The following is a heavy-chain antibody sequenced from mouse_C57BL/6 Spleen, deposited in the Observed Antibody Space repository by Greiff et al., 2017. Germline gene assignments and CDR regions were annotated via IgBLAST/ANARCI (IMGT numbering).Heavy chain of an antibody. D-gene: IGHD3-2*02. V-gene: IGHV5-9-1*02. CDR1: GFTFSSYA. J-gene: IGHJ4*01. Sequence: EVKLMESGEGLVKPGGSLKLSCAASGFTFSSYAMSWVRQTPEKRLEWVAYISSGGDYIYYADTVKGRFTISRDNARTTLYLQMSSLKSEDTAMYYCTRDTTAQRGYYAMDYWGQGTSVTVSS. CDR2: ISSGGDYI. CDR3: TRDTTAQRGYYAMDY.